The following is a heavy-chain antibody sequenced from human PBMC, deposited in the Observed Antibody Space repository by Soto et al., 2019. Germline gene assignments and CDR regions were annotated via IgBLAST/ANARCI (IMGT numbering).Heavy chain of an antibody. CDR1: GFTFSSYA. J-gene: IGHJ4*02. D-gene: IGHD4-17*01. Sequence: QSGWSLRLSCAASGFTFSSYAMHWVRQAPGKGLEWVAVISYDGSNKYYADSVKGRFTISRDNSKNTLYLQMNSLRAEDTAVYYYARVLRGFYGDIQKQIDYWGQGTLVTVSS. V-gene: IGHV3-30-3*01. CDR2: ISYDGSNK. CDR3: ARVLRGFYGDIQKQIDY.